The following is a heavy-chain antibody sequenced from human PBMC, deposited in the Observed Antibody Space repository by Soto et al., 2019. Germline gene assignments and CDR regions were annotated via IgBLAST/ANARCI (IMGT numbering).Heavy chain of an antibody. J-gene: IGHJ4*02. CDR2: IAPSSGGT. V-gene: IGHV1-2*02. D-gene: IGHD3-16*01. Sequence: QVQLVQSGAEVKKPGASVKVSCKASGYTFTGYHMHWGRQAPGQGLEWMGWIAPSSGGTNYAQKFQGRVSMTRDTSMSTAYMELSRLSSDDTAVYYCARELGGGRQYYFDYWGQGTLVTVSS. CDR1: GYTFTGYH. CDR3: ARELGGGRQYYFDY.